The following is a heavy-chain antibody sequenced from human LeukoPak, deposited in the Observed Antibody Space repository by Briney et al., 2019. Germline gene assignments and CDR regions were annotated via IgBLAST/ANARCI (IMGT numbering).Heavy chain of an antibody. CDR1: GGSISSGDYY. Sequence: SETLSLTCTVSGGSISSGDYYWSWIRQPPGKGLEWIGYIYYSGSTYYNPSLKSRVTISVDTSKNQFSLKLSSVTAADTAVYYCARDTTTPSSGWGFDYWGQGTLVTVSS. CDR2: IYYSGST. J-gene: IGHJ4*02. CDR3: ARDTTTPSSGWGFDY. V-gene: IGHV4-30-4*02. D-gene: IGHD6-19*01.